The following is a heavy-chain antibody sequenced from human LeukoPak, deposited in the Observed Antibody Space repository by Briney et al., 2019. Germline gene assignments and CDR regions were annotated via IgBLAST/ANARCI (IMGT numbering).Heavy chain of an antibody. V-gene: IGHV3-21*01. D-gene: IGHD4-17*01. CDR2: ISSSSYI. J-gene: IGHJ4*02. Sequence: GGSLRLSCAASGFTFSSYSMNWVRQAPGKGLEWVSSISSSSYIYYADSVKGRFTISRDNAKNSLYLQMNSLRAEDTAVYYCARDALPYGDYAGNYDYWGQGTLVTVSS. CDR3: ARDALPYGDYAGNYDY. CDR1: GFTFSSYS.